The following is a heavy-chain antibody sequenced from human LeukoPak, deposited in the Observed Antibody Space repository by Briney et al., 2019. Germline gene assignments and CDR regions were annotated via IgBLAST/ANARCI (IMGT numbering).Heavy chain of an antibody. D-gene: IGHD6-6*01. CDR3: AKRVPYSTSSVYFDH. J-gene: IGHJ4*02. CDR2: ISDDSTST. CDR1: GFTFATYG. Sequence: PGGSLRLSCAASGFTFATYGMNWVRQAPGKGLEWISAISDDSTSTYYADSVEGRFTISRDNFKNTLYLQMNSLRAEDTAIYYCAKRVPYSTSSVYFDHWGQGTLVTVSS. V-gene: IGHV3-23*01.